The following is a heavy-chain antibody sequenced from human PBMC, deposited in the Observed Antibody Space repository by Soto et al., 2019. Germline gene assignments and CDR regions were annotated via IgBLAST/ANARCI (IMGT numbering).Heavy chain of an antibody. CDR1: GGSISSYY. Sequence: SETLSLTCTVSGGSISSYYWSWIRQPPGKGLEWIGYIYYSGSTNYNPSLKSRVTISVDTSKNQFSLKLSSVTAADTAVYYCARALLAAADNWFDPWGQGTLVTVSS. V-gene: IGHV4-59*01. CDR3: ARALLAAADNWFDP. D-gene: IGHD6-13*01. J-gene: IGHJ5*02. CDR2: IYYSGST.